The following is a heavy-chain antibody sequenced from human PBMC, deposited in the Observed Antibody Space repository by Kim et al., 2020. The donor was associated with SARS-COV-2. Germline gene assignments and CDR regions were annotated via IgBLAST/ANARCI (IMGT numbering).Heavy chain of an antibody. D-gene: IGHD6-19*01. V-gene: IGHV3-23*01. J-gene: IGHJ4*02. CDR2: ISHGGGSGT. Sequence: GGSLRLSCAASGFSFSTYAMTWVRQAPGKGLEWVSAISHGGGSGTHSADSVKGRFIISRDNSKNTLYLQMTSRSAEDTAVYYCTKVHVPIAVAGNFDHWGQGTLVPVSS. CDR1: GFSFSTYA. CDR3: TKVHVPIAVAGNFDH.